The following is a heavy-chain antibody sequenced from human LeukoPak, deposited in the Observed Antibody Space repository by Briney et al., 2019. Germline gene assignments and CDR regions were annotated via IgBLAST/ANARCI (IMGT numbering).Heavy chain of an antibody. D-gene: IGHD2-15*01. CDR1: GFTFSSYA. J-gene: IGHJ6*03. CDR3: AKEGRYCSGGSCLRMLGCMDV. CDR2: ISGSGGST. Sequence: SGGSLRLSCAASGFTFSSYAMSWVRQAPGKGLEWVSAISGSGGSTYYADSVKGRFTIPRDNSKNTLYLQMNSLRAEDTAVYYCAKEGRYCSGGSCLRMLGCMDVWGKGTTVTVSS. V-gene: IGHV3-23*01.